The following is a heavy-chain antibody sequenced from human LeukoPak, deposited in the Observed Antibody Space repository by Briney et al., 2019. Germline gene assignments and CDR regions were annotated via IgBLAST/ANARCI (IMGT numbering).Heavy chain of an antibody. CDR2: IWYGGSNK. CDR3: AKAGTGYSYGDDAFDI. J-gene: IGHJ3*02. V-gene: IGHV3-30*02. D-gene: IGHD5-18*01. CDR1: GFTFSSYG. Sequence: GGSLRLSCAASGFTFSSYGMHWVRQAPGKGLEWVAVIWYGGSNKYYADSVKGRFTISRDNSKKTLYLQMNSLRAEDTAVYYCAKAGTGYSYGDDAFDIWGQGTMVTVSS.